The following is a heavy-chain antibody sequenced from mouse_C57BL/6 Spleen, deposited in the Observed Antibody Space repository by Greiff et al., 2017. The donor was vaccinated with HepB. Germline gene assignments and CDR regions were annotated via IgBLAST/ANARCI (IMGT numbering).Heavy chain of an antibody. CDR2: ISSGGDYI. CDR1: GFTFSSYA. Sequence: EVKLQESGEGLVKPGGSLKLSCAASGFTFSSYAMSWVRQTPEKRLEWVAYISSGGDYIYYADTVKGRFTISRDNARNTLYLQMSSLKSEDTAMYYCTSEGSNYPSYAMDYWGQGTSVTVSS. J-gene: IGHJ4*01. D-gene: IGHD2-5*01. CDR3: TSEGSNYPSYAMDY. V-gene: IGHV5-9-1*02.